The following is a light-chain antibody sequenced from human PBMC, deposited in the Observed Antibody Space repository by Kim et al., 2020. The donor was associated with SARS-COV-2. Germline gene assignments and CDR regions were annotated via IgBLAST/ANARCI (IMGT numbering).Light chain of an antibody. J-gene: IGLJ2*01. Sequence: SGSPGQTAIITCSGNELGDKNVCWYQQKEGQSPVLVIYEDRKRPSGIPERVSGSNSGNTATLTISGTQAMDEADYYCQAWDSSTVVFGGGTKLTVL. CDR1: ELGDKN. V-gene: IGLV3-1*01. CDR3: QAWDSSTVV. CDR2: EDR.